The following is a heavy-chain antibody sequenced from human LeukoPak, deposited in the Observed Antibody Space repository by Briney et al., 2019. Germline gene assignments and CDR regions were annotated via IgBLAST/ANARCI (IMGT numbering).Heavy chain of an antibody. CDR3: TRYRDCYNYDY. CDR1: GFTLSSYA. D-gene: IGHD5-24*01. J-gene: IGHJ4*02. CDR2: ISGSGGST. Sequence: GGSLRLSCAASGFTLSSYAMSWVRKPPRNGLERVTAISGSGGSTYYADSVKGRFTISRDNTKNTLYLQMGSLRAEDMAVYNWTRYRDCYNYDYWGQATLVTVSS. V-gene: IGHV3-23*01.